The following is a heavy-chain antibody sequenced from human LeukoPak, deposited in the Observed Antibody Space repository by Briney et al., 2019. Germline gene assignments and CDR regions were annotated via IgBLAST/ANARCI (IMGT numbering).Heavy chain of an antibody. CDR2: INHSGST. CDR3: ARPVSGSSGWYYNY. Sequence: SETVSLTCAVYGGSFYGYYWRWLGKPPGQGLEGYGEINHSGSTNYNPSLKSRVTISVGTSKNQFSLKLSAVTAADTAVYYCARPVSGSSGWYYNYWGQGTLVTVSS. D-gene: IGHD6-19*01. J-gene: IGHJ4*02. CDR1: GGSFYGYY. V-gene: IGHV4-34*01.